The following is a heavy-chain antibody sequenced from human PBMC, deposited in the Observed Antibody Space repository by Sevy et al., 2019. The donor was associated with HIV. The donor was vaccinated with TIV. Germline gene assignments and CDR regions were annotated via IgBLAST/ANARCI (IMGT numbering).Heavy chain of an antibody. J-gene: IGHJ4*02. D-gene: IGHD3-16*01. CDR1: GFIFSNSW. V-gene: IGHV3-7*01. Sequence: GGSLRLSCAASGFIFSNSWMGWVRQAPGRGLECVAAIKPDGSDKYYVDSVKGLFIVSRANAKNSLFLQMNSLRDEDTAVYYWVQGGGGHWGQGALVTVSS. CDR2: IKPDGSDK. CDR3: VQGGGGH.